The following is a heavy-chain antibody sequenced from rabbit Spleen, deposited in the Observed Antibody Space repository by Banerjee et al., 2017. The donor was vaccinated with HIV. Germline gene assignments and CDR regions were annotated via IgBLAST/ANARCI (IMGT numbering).Heavy chain of an antibody. D-gene: IGHD8-1*01. J-gene: IGHJ6*01. CDR2: INTGTGKT. CDR3: ARDTGSSFSSYGMDL. V-gene: IGHV1S45*01. Sequence: EQLEESGGGLVKPEGSLTLTCKASGVSFSDKDVMCWVRQAPGKGLEWIACINTGTGKTVYASWAKGRFIMSRTSSTTVDLKMTSLTAADTATYFCARDTGSSFSSYGMDLWGPGTLVTVS. CDR1: GVSFSDKDV.